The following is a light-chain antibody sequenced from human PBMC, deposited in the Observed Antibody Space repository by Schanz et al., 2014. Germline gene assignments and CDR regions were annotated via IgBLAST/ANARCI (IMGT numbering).Light chain of an antibody. CDR3: QQYNNYWG. J-gene: IGKJ1*01. CDR2: AAS. Sequence: AIQMTQSPSSLSASVGDRVTITCRASQGIRDDLGWYQQKPGKAPKLLIYAASSLQSGVPSRFSGSGSGTEFTLTISSLQPDDFATYYCQQYNNYWGFGQGTKVEIK. V-gene: IGKV1-6*01. CDR1: QGIRDD.